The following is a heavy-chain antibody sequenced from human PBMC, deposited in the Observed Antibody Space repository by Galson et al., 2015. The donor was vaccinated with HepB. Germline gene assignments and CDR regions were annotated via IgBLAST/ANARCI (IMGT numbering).Heavy chain of an antibody. CDR1: GYTFTRSW. J-gene: IGHJ4*02. D-gene: IGHD3-10*01. CDR3: ARVLYQYGSGTYHNERNPFDL. V-gene: IGHV5-51*03. CDR2: IYPGDSDA. Sequence: QSGAEVKKSGESLKISCKGSGYTFTRSWICWVRHLPGKGLDWMGIIYPGDSDARYSPSFQGQVTISADKSISTTYLEWSSLKASDTATYYCARVLYQYGSGTYHNERNPFDLWGQGTLVTVSS.